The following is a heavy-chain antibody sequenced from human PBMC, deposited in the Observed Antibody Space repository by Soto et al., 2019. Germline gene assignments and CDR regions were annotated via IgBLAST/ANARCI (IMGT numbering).Heavy chain of an antibody. CDR2: ISWNSGSV. D-gene: IGHD5-18*01. Sequence: VQLVESGGGLVQPGRSLRLSCAASGFTFDDYALHWVRQAPGKGLEWVSGISWNSGSVDYADSVKGRFTISRDNAENSLYLQMNSLRAEDTALYYCAKSDGYNYGVFEYWGQGTLVTVSS. CDR1: GFTFDDYA. CDR3: AKSDGYNYGVFEY. V-gene: IGHV3-9*01. J-gene: IGHJ4*02.